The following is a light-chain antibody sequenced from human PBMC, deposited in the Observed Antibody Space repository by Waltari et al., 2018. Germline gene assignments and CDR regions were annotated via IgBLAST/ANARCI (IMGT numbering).Light chain of an antibody. V-gene: IGLV1-40*01. CDR2: GVN. J-gene: IGLJ2*01. CDR1: WSNIGAGYD. CDR3: QSYDTKVGVV. Sequence: QSVLTQPPSVSGAPGQRVTISCPGSWSNIGAGYDVHWYQQLPGKAPTPLVYGVNTRPPGVPDRFFGSKSGTSASLAIPGLQPEDEADYYCQSYDTKVGVVFGGGSKLTVL.